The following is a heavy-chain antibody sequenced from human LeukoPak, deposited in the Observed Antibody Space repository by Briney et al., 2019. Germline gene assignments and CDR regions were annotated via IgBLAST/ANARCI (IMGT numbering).Heavy chain of an antibody. D-gene: IGHD1-26*01. CDR1: GFTVSSNY. CDR3: ARIPGSYGPYYFDY. CDR2: IYSGGST. V-gene: IGHV3-53*01. Sequence: GGSLRLSCAASGFTVSSNYMSWVRQAPGKGLEWVSVIYSGGSTYYAGSVKGRFTISRDNSKNTLYLQMNSLRAEDTAVYYCARIPGSYGPYYFDYWGQGTLVTVSS. J-gene: IGHJ4*02.